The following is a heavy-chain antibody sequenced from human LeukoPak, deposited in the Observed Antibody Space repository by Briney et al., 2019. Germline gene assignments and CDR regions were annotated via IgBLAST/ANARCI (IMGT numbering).Heavy chain of an antibody. Sequence: PGRSPRLSCAASGFTFSSYGMHWVRQAPGKGLEWVAVIWYDGSNKYYADSVKGRFTISRDNSKNTLYLQMNSLRAEDTAVYYCARANPPKQLWLLDYWGQGTLVTVSS. J-gene: IGHJ4*02. CDR1: GFTFSSYG. D-gene: IGHD5-18*01. V-gene: IGHV3-33*01. CDR2: IWYDGSNK. CDR3: ARANPPKQLWLLDY.